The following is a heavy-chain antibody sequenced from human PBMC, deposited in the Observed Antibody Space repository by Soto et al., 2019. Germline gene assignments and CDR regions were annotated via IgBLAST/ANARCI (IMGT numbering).Heavy chain of an antibody. CDR3: ARHEGWTGPDQ. CDR2: IFHDGNT. CDR1: GASIGSGGW. V-gene: IGHV4-4*02. J-gene: IGHJ5*02. D-gene: IGHD2-8*02. Sequence: SETLSLTCAVSGASIGSGGWWSWVRQPPGRGLEWIAEIFHDGNTNYSPSLKSRVTISVDKSQNQFSLNVYSVTAADTAVYYCARHEGWTGPDQWGQGTLVTVSS.